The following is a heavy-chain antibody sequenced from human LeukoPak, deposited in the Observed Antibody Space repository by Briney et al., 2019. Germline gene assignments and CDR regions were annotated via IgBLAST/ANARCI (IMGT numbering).Heavy chain of an antibody. V-gene: IGHV3-74*01. CDR1: GFTFSRYW. CDR3: ARGFGMDV. CDR2: INSDGSST. Sequence: GGSLRLSCAASGFTFSRYWMHWVRQTPGKGLVWVSRINSDGSSTRYADSVKGRFTISRDNAKNTLDLQMSSLRAEDTAVYYCARGFGMDVWGQGTTVTVSS. J-gene: IGHJ6*02.